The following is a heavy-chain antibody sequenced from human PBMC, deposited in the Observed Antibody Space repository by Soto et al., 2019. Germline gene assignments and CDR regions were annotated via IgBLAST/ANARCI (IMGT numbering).Heavy chain of an antibody. J-gene: IGHJ4*02. Sequence: PSETLSLTCAVYGESFSGHYWTWIRQPPGEGLEWIGEITPSGTTNYIPSLKSRVTISADTSKNQFSLKLTSVTAADTAVYYCARAAIKGPQVAGQSPFSKTLHYWGQG. CDR3: ARAAIKGPQVAGQSPFSKTLHY. CDR1: GESFSGHY. D-gene: IGHD2-2*01. V-gene: IGHV4-34*01. CDR2: ITPSGTT.